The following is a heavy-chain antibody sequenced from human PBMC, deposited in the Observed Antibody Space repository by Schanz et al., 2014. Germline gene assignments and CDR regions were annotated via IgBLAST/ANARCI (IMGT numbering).Heavy chain of an antibody. CDR1: GYIFINSG. CDR3: AKYRGFFDGDYLYYFGS. V-gene: IGHV1-18*01. CDR2: ISVYNHNK. Sequence: QIQLVQSGPEVKKPGATVKVSCKASGYIFINSGISWVRQAPGQGLEWMGWISVYNHNKEYDQKFQGRVTMTTDTSTSTAYMALSVLRTDDTAVYSCAKYRGFFDGDYLYYFGSWGQGTLXTVSS. J-gene: IGHJ4*02. D-gene: IGHD4-17*01.